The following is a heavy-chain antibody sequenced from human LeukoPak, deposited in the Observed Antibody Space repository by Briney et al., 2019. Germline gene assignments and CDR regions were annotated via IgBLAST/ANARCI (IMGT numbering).Heavy chain of an antibody. CDR1: GGSFSGYY. CDR2: INHSGST. Sequence: PSETLSLTCAVYGGSFSGYYWSWIRQPPGKGLEWIGEINHSGSTNYNPSLKSRVTISVDTSRNQFSLKLRSVTAADTAVYYCASFPIAAAGAYYFDYWGQGTLVTVSS. J-gene: IGHJ4*02. D-gene: IGHD6-13*01. CDR3: ASFPIAAAGAYYFDY. V-gene: IGHV4-34*01.